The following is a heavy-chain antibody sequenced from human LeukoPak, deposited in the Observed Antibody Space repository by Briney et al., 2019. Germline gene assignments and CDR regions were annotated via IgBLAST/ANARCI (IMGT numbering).Heavy chain of an antibody. V-gene: IGHV3-23*01. J-gene: IGHJ5*02. Sequence: GGSLRLSCAASGFTFSSYAMSWVRRAPGKGLEWVSAISGSGGSTYYADSVKGRFTISRDSSKNTLYLQMNSLRAEDTAVYYCATVAAAGTRGWFDPWGQGTLVTVSS. CDR3: ATVAAAGTRGWFDP. CDR1: GFTFSSYA. D-gene: IGHD6-13*01. CDR2: ISGSGGST.